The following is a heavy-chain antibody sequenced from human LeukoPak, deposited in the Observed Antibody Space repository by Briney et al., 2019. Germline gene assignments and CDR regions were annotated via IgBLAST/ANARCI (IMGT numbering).Heavy chain of an antibody. CDR2: IRSKAYGGTT. D-gene: IGHD4-17*01. CDR1: GFTFGDYA. J-gene: IGHJ6*02. CDR3: TRVDYGDYYYYGMDV. V-gene: IGHV3-49*04. Sequence: GGSLRLSCTASGFTFGDYAMSWVRQAPGKGREGVGFIRSKAYGGTTEYAASVKGIFTISRDDSKSIAYLQMNSLKTEDTAVYYCTRVDYGDYYYYGMDVWGQGTTVTVSS.